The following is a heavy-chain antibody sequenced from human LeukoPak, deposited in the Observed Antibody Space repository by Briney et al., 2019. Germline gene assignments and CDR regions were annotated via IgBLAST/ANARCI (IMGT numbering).Heavy chain of an antibody. CDR2: IKQDGSEK. CDR3: ATRSSHSGSSLGFDY. V-gene: IGHV3-7*01. J-gene: IGHJ4*02. CDR1: GFPFSGYW. D-gene: IGHD1-26*01. Sequence: GGSLRLSCAASGFPFSGYWMSWIRQAPGKGLEWVANIKQDGSEKNYVGSVKGRFTISRDNAKNSLYLQMNSLRAEDTAVYYCATRSSHSGSSLGFDYWGQGTLVTVSS.